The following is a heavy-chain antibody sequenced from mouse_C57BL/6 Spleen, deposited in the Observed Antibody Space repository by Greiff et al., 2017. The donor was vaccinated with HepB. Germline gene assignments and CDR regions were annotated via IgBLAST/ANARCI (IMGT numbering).Heavy chain of an antibody. Sequence: QVTLKESGPGILQPSQTLSLTCSFSGFSLSTFGMGVGWIRQPSGKGLEWLAHIWWDDDKYYNPALKSRLTISKDTSKNQVFLKIANVDTADTATYYCARTDRYGSSYGYYAMDYWGQGTSVTVSS. CDR1: GFSLSTFGMG. CDR2: IWWDDDK. CDR3: ARTDRYGSSYGYYAMDY. V-gene: IGHV8-8*01. D-gene: IGHD1-1*01. J-gene: IGHJ4*01.